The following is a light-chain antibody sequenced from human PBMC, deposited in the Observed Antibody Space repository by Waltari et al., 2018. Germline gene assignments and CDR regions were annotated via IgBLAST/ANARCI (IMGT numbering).Light chain of an antibody. CDR1: SSDVGGYDC. Sequence: QSALTQPRSVSGSPGQSVTISCTGTSSDVGGYDCVSWYQQHPGKAPKLIIFDVNNRPSGVPDRFSGSKSGNTASLTISGLQAEDEADYYCCSYAGSYTGVFGTATKVTVL. V-gene: IGLV2-11*01. CDR3: CSYAGSYTGV. J-gene: IGLJ1*01. CDR2: DVN.